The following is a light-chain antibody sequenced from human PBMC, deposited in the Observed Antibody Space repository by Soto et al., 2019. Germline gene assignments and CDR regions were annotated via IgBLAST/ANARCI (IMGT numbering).Light chain of an antibody. CDR3: SSYTSSSTWV. CDR2: ETS. J-gene: IGLJ3*02. V-gene: IGLV7-46*01. CDR1: TGTVTSGHF. Sequence: QAVVTQEPSLTVSPGGTVTLTCGSSTGTVTSGHFPYWFQQKPGQAPRTLIYETSNRHSWTPARFSGSLLGDKAALTLSGAQPEDEADYYCSSYTSSSTWVFGGGTKLTVL.